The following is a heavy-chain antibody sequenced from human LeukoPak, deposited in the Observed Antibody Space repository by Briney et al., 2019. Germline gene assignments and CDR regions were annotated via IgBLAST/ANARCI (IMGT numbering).Heavy chain of an antibody. CDR3: ASSTGSGSYYPLFDY. Sequence: KPSQTLSLTCTVSGGSISSGSYSWSWIRQPAGKGLEWIGRIYTSGCTNYNPSLKSRVTISVDTSKNQFSMKLSSVTAADTAVYYCASSTGSGSYYPLFDYWGQGTLVTVSS. CDR2: IYTSGCT. J-gene: IGHJ4*02. D-gene: IGHD3-10*01. CDR1: GGSISSGSYS. V-gene: IGHV4-61*02.